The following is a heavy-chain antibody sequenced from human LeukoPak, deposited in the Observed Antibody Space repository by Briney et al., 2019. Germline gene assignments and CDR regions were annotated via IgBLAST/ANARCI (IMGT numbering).Heavy chain of an antibody. V-gene: IGHV3-74*01. CDR2: INSDGSST. CDR3: ANANIRPLSTDMDV. CDR1: GFTFSSYG. J-gene: IGHJ6*02. D-gene: IGHD2/OR15-2a*01. Sequence: GGSLRLSCAASGFTFSSYGMHWVRQAPGKGLVWVSRINSDGSSTSYADSVKGRFTISRDNAKNTLYLQMNSLRAEDTAVYYCANANIRPLSTDMDVWGQGTTVTVSS.